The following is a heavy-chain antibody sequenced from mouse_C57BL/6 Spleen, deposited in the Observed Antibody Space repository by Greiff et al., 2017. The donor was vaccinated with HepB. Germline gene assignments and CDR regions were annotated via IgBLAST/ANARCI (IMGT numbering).Heavy chain of an antibody. D-gene: IGHD2-3*01. CDR2: IYPGDGDT. Sequence: QVQLQQSGPELVKPGASVKISCKASGYAFSSSWMNWVKQRPGKGLEWIGRIYPGDGDTNYNGKFKGKATLTADKSSSTAYMQLSSLTSEDSAVYFCARDGYYRYAMDYWGQGTSVTVSS. CDR3: ARDGYYRYAMDY. J-gene: IGHJ4*01. V-gene: IGHV1-82*01. CDR1: GYAFSSSW.